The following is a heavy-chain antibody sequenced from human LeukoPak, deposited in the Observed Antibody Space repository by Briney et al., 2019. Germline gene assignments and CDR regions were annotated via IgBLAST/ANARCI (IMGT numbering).Heavy chain of an antibody. V-gene: IGHV1-69*04. CDR1: GGTFSSYA. J-gene: IGHJ6*02. D-gene: IGHD3-9*01. CDR3: ARWGRGDILSGYYGDYYYGMDV. CDR2: IIPILGIA. Sequence: ASVKVSCKASGGTFSSYAISWVRQAPGQGPEWMGRIIPILGIANYAQKFQGRVTITADKTPSTAYMELSSLRSEDTAVYYCARWGRGDILSGYYGDYYYGMDVWGQGTTVTVSS.